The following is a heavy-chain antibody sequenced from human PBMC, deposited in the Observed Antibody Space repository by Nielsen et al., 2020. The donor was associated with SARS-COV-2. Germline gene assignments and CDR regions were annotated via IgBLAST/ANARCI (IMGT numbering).Heavy chain of an antibody. CDR2: ISTSSSPK. CDR1: GFTFSTYS. CDR3: ASSYGDSYNWFDP. Sequence: GESLKISCAASGFTFSTYSMNWVRQAPGKGLEWVSYISTSSSPKYYADSVKGRFTISRDNAKNTLYLQMNSLRAEDTAVYYCASSYGDSYNWFDPWGQGTLVTVSS. J-gene: IGHJ5*02. V-gene: IGHV3-48*04. D-gene: IGHD4-17*01.